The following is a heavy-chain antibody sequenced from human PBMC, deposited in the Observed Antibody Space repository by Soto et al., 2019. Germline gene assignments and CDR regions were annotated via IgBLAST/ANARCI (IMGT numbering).Heavy chain of an antibody. CDR3: ARDKWIQLWQQFDP. Sequence: QVQLVQSGAEVKKPGASVKVSCKASGYTFTSYAMHWVRQAPGQRLEWMGWINAGNGNTKYSQKFQGRVTITRDTSASTAYMELSSLRSEDTPVTYCARDKWIQLWQQFDPWGQGTLVTVYS. CDR2: INAGNGNT. D-gene: IGHD5-18*01. CDR1: GYTFTSYA. V-gene: IGHV1-3*01. J-gene: IGHJ5*02.